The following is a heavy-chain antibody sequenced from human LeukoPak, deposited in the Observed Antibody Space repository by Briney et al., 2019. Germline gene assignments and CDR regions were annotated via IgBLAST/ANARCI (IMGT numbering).Heavy chain of an antibody. CDR3: ARAVAAADSY. D-gene: IGHD6-13*01. J-gene: IGHJ4*02. CDR1: GFTIGTYW. V-gene: IGHV3-7*04. Sequence: GGSLRPSCTASGFTIGTYWMSWVRQAPGKGLEWVANINQDGSKKYYVDSVKGRFTISRDNVKNSVYLQMNSLRAEDTALYSCARAVAAADSYWGRGTLVTVSS. CDR2: INQDGSKK.